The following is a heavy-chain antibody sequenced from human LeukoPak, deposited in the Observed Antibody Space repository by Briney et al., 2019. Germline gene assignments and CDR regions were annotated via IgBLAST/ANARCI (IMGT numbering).Heavy chain of an antibody. CDR1: GYXFIDYY. J-gene: IGHJ4*02. Sequence: ASVKVSCKASGYXFIDYYIHWVRQAPGQGLEWMGLVNPRGAGTTYAQKFQGRVTMTRDTSTSTLYMDLSSLRSDDTAVYYCARGIYPYYFDYWGQGTLVTVSS. V-gene: IGHV1-46*01. D-gene: IGHD2/OR15-2a*01. CDR2: VNPRGAGT. CDR3: ARGIYPYYFDY.